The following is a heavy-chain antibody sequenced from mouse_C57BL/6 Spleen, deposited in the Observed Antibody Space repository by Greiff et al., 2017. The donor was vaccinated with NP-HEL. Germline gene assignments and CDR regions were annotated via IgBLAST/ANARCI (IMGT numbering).Heavy chain of an antibody. Sequence: VKLVESGAELARPGASVKMSCKASGYTFTSYTMHWVKQRPGQGLEWIGYINPSSGYTKYNQKFKDKATLTADKSSSTAYMQLSSLTSEDSAVYYCVDGYSFAYWGQGTLVTVSA. CDR1: GYTFTSYT. CDR3: VDGYSFAY. D-gene: IGHD2-3*01. V-gene: IGHV1-4*01. J-gene: IGHJ3*01. CDR2: INPSSGYT.